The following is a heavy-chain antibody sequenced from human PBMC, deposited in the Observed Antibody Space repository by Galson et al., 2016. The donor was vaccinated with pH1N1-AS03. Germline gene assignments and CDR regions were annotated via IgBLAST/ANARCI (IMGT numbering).Heavy chain of an antibody. CDR1: GFTFRSYG. CDR3: ARSQSFYVDYFDS. V-gene: IGHV3-30*03. Sequence: SLRLSCAASGFTFRSYGMHWVRQTPGKGLQWVAVISYDESKKLYADSVRGRSTISRDNSKNTLYLQMNSLRPEDTAVYFCARSQSFYVDYFDSWGQGTLVTVPS. CDR2: ISYDESKK. J-gene: IGHJ4*02. D-gene: IGHD3-10*02.